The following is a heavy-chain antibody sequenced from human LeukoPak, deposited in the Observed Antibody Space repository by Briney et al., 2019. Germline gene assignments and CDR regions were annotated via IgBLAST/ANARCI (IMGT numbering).Heavy chain of an antibody. CDR3: ARGSIPYCSSTSCYSLGDY. Sequence: GESLKISCAASGFTFSSYAMHWVRQAPGKGLEWVAVISYDGSNKYYADSVKGRFTISRDNSKNTLYLQMNSLRAEDTAVYYCARGSIPYCSSTSCYSLGDYWGQGTLVTVSS. J-gene: IGHJ4*02. V-gene: IGHV3-30*04. D-gene: IGHD2-2*01. CDR2: ISYDGSNK. CDR1: GFTFSSYA.